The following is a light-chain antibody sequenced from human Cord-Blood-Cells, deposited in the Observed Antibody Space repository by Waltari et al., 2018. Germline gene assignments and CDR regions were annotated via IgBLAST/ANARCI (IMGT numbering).Light chain of an antibody. V-gene: IGKV3-20*01. CDR3: QQYGSSPRT. CDR2: GAA. J-gene: IGKJ1*01. Sequence: EIVLTQSPGTLSLSPGERATLSCRASQSVSSSYLAWYQQKPGQAPRILIYGAASRATGIPDRCSGSGSGTEFTLTISRLEPEDFAVYYCQQYGSSPRTFGQGTKVEIK. CDR1: QSVSSSY.